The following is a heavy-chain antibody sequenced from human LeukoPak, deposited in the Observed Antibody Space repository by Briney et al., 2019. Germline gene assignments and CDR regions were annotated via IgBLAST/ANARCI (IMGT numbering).Heavy chain of an antibody. CDR2: ISGSGGTT. J-gene: IGHJ4*02. CDR3: AKDHLPGIVVADRDY. V-gene: IGHV3-23*01. D-gene: IGHD6-19*01. Sequence: PGGSLRLSCEVSGFTFSSYHMNWVRQAPGKGLEWVSAISGSGGTTYYADSVKGRFTISRDNSKNTLYLQITSLRAEDTGVYYCAKDHLPGIVVADRDYWGQGTLVTVSS. CDR1: GFTFSSYH.